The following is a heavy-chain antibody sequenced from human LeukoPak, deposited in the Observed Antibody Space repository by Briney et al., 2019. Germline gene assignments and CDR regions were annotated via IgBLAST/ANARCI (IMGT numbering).Heavy chain of an antibody. Sequence: SETLSLTCAASGGSISSSNWWSWVRQPPGKGLEWIGVIYHSGSTNYNPSLKSRVTISVDKSKNQFSLKLSSVTAADTAVYYCASRPYVWGSYRYFDYWGQGTLVTVSS. J-gene: IGHJ4*02. CDR1: GGSISSSNW. CDR2: IYHSGST. V-gene: IGHV4-4*02. CDR3: ASRPYVWGSYRYFDY. D-gene: IGHD3-16*02.